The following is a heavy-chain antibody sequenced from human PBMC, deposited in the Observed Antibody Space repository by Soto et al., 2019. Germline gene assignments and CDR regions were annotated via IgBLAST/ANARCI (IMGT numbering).Heavy chain of an antibody. V-gene: IGHV4-59*08. Sequence: QVQLQESGPGLVKPSETLSLTCTVSGGSISGYYWSWIRQPAGKGLEWIGYIYYSGSSNYNPSLKSRVTISVDTSKNQFSLKLTSVTAADTAVYYCARRDASGYYSYFDHWGQGTLVTVSS. D-gene: IGHD5-12*01. CDR3: ARRDASGYYSYFDH. J-gene: IGHJ4*02. CDR2: IYYSGSS. CDR1: GGSISGYY.